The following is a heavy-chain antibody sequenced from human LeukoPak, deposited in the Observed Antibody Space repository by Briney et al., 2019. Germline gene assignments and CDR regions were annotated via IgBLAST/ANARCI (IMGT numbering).Heavy chain of an antibody. CDR1: GYTFTSYG. D-gene: IGHD6-13*01. CDR3: ARDPTHHLYSSSWYGNWFDP. CDR2: ISAYNGNT. V-gene: IGHV1-18*01. J-gene: IGHJ5*02. Sequence: ASVKVSCKASGYTFTSYGISWVRQAPGQGLEWMGWISAYNGNTNYAQKLQGRVTMTTDTSASTAYMELRSLRSGDTAAYYCARDPTHHLYSSSWYGNWFDPWGQGTLVTVSS.